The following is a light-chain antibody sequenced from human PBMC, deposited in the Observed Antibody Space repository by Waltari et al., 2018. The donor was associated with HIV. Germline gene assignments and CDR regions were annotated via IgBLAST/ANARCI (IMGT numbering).Light chain of an antibody. V-gene: IGKV4-1*01. J-gene: IGKJ1*01. CDR3: QQYYSTPRT. CDR2: WSS. CDR1: QSVLYSSNNKNY. Sequence: DIVMTQAPDSLAVSLGERATINCNSSQSVLYSSNNKNYLAWYQQKPGQPPMLLIYWSSTRESGVPDRFSGSGSGTDFTLTISSLQAEDVAVYYCQQYYSTPRTFGQGTKVEIK.